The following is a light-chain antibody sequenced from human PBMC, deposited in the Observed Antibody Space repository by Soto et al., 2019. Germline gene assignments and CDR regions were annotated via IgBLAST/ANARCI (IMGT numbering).Light chain of an antibody. CDR1: QDISNY. J-gene: IGKJ2*01. CDR3: QQYDNLPPYT. V-gene: IGKV1-33*01. CDR2: DAS. Sequence: DIQMTQSPSSLSASVGDRVTITCQASQDISNYLNWYQQKPGKAPKLLIYDASNLETGVPSRFSRSGSGTDFTFTISSLQPEDIATYHCQQYDNLPPYTFGQGTKLAIK.